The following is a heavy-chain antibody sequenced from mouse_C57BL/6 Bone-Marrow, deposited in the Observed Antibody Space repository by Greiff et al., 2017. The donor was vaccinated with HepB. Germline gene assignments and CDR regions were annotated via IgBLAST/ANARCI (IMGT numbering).Heavy chain of an antibody. Sequence: VKLMESGPGLVQPSQSLSITCTVSGFSLTSYGVHWVRQSPGKGLEWLGVIWSGGSTDYNAAFISRLSISKDNSKSQVFFKMNSLQADDTAIYYCARKEKSHYGKGAMDYWGQGTSVTVSS. CDR3: ARKEKSHYGKGAMDY. J-gene: IGHJ4*01. CDR2: IWSGGST. CDR1: GFSLTSYG. D-gene: IGHD2-1*01. V-gene: IGHV2-2*01.